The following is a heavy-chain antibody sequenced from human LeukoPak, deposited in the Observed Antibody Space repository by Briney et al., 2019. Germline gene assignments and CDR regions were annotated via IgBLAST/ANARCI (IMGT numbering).Heavy chain of an antibody. Sequence: GGSLRLSCAASGFTVSSNYMSWVRQAPGKGLEWVSVIYSGGSTNYADSVKGRFTISRDNSKNTLYLQMNSLRAEDTAVYYCARTRMVRGVIENFDYWGQGTLVTVSS. CDR1: GFTVSSNY. CDR3: ARTRMVRGVIENFDY. J-gene: IGHJ4*02. D-gene: IGHD3-10*01. V-gene: IGHV3-66*01. CDR2: IYSGGST.